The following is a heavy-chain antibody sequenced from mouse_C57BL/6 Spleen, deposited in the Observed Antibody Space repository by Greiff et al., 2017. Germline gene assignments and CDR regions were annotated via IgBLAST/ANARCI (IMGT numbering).Heavy chain of an antibody. D-gene: IGHD1-1*02. CDR3: ARRSYGGFAY. J-gene: IGHJ3*01. CDR2: IDPSDSYT. V-gene: IGHV1-69*01. Sequence: QVQLQQPGAELVMPGASVKLSCKASGYTSTSYWMHWVKQRPGQGLEWIGEIDPSDSYTNYNQKFKGKSTLTVDKSSSTAYMQLSSLTSEDSAVYYCARRSYGGFAYWGQGTLVTVSA. CDR1: GYTSTSYW.